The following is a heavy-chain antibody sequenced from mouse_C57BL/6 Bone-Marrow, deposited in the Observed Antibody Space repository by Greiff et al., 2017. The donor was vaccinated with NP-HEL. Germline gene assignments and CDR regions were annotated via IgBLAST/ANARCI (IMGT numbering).Heavy chain of an antibody. Sequence: QVQLKQSGAELMKPGASVKLSCKATGYTFTGYWIEWVKQRPGHGLEWIGEILPGSGSTNYNEKFKGKATSTADTSSNTAYMQLSSLTTEDSAIYYCSPYYGSSLDWYFDVWGTGTTVTVSS. J-gene: IGHJ1*03. CDR1: GYTFTGYW. CDR2: ILPGSGST. D-gene: IGHD1-1*01. CDR3: SPYYGSSLDWYFDV. V-gene: IGHV1-9*01.